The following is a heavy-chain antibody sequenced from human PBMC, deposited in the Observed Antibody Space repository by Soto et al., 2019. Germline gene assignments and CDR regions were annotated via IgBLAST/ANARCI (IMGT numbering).Heavy chain of an antibody. CDR1: VGSFSGYY. V-gene: IGHV4-34*01. CDR2: INHSGST. Sequence: ASETLSLTCAFYVGSFSGYYWSWIGQPPGKGLDLIGEINHSGSTNYNPSLKSRVTISVDTSKNQFSLKLSSVTAADTAVYYCARGITGLYDFWSGYKGKNYYFDYWGQGTLVTVSS. J-gene: IGHJ4*02. CDR3: ARGITGLYDFWSGYKGKNYYFDY. D-gene: IGHD3-3*01.